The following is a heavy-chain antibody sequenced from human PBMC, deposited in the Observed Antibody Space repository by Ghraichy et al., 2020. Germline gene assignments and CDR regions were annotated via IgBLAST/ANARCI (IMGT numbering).Heavy chain of an antibody. CDR1: GETVKSYD. CDR3: ARDFPPPGWYTMGPGDY. Sequence: ASVKVSCKASGETVKSYDMNWVRQAPVQRLEWMGWINVGNGNTKYSQKLQGRVTITRDTSATTVYMELSRLRSEDTAVYYCARDFPPPGWYTMGPGDYWGQGTLVTVSS. D-gene: IGHD6-19*01. V-gene: IGHV1-3*01. CDR2: INVGNGNT. J-gene: IGHJ4*02.